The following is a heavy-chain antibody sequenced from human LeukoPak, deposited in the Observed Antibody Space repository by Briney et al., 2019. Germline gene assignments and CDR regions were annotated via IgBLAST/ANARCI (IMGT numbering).Heavy chain of an antibody. CDR2: INHNGNVN. D-gene: IGHD5-24*01. CDR1: GFTFSSYW. J-gene: IGHJ4*02. Sequence: GGSLRLSCAASGFTFSSYWMNWARQAPGKGLEWVASINHNGNVNYYVDSVKGRFTISRDNAKNSLYLQIISLRAEDTALYYCAKGYLEMATISPFDYWGQGTLVTVSS. CDR3: AKGYLEMATISPFDY. V-gene: IGHV3-7*03.